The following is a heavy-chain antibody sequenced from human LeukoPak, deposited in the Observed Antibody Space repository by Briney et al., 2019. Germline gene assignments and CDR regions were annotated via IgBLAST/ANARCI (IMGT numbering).Heavy chain of an antibody. D-gene: IGHD3-22*01. CDR1: GYTFSSYG. V-gene: IGHV1-69*04. CDR3: AATGDSTYYYDSSGYYPSY. J-gene: IGHJ4*02. Sequence: ASVKVSCKASGYTFSSYGISWVRQAPGQGLEWMGRIIPILGIANYAQKFQGRVTITADKSTSTAYMELSSLRSEDTAVYYCAATGDSTYYYDSSGYYPSYWGQGTLVTVSS. CDR2: IIPILGIA.